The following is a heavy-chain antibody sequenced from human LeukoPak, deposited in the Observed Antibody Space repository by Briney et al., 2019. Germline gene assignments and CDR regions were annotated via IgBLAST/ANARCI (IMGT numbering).Heavy chain of an antibody. CDR3: ARNRYSSGWYEY. V-gene: IGHV4-34*01. CDR1: GGSFSDYW. D-gene: IGHD6-19*01. J-gene: IGHJ4*02. CDR2: VNHSGRT. Sequence: SETLSLTCAVYGGSFSDYWWTWIRQSPGKGLEWIGEVNHSGRTNYNPSLKSRVSISVDKSKNQFSLKLSSVTAADTAVYYCARNRYSSGWYEYWGQGTLVTVSS.